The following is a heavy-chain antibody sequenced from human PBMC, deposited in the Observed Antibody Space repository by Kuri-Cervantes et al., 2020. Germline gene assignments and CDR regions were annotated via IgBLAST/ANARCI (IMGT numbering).Heavy chain of an antibody. D-gene: IGHD4-23*01. J-gene: IGHJ4*02. CDR2: LSAGGGST. V-gene: IGHV3-23*01. CDR3: AKLRGGGTVVTPFDY. CDR1: GFTFSSYA. Sequence: GESLKISCAASGFTFSSYAMSWVRQAPGKGLEWVSALSAGGGSTYYADSVKGRFTISRDNSKNTLYLQMNSLRADDTAVYYCAKLRGGGTVVTPFDYWGQGTLVTVSS.